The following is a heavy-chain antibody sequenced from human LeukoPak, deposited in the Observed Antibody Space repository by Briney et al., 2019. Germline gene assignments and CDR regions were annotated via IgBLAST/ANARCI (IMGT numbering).Heavy chain of an antibody. V-gene: IGHV3-21*01. CDR3: ARGDGNSMNY. J-gene: IGHJ4*02. CDR1: GFTFSSYS. CDR2: ISSSSTYI. Sequence: GGSLRLSCAASGFTFSSYSMNWVRQAPGEGLEWVSFISSSSTYIYYADSVKGRFTISRDNAKNSLYLQMNSLRAEHTAVYYCARGDGNSMNYWGQGTLLTVSS. D-gene: IGHD4-23*01.